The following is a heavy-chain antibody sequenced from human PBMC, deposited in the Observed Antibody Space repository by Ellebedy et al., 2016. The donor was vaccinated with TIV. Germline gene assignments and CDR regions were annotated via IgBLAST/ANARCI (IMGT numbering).Heavy chain of an antibody. D-gene: IGHD5-24*01. J-gene: IGHJ4*02. Sequence: GESLKISCAASGFNFSSYGMHWVRQAPGKGLEWVAFIRYDGSNKSYADSVKGRFTISRDNSKNTLYLQMNSLRAEDTAVYYCAKGPVGDGYKGKFDYWGQGTLVTVSS. V-gene: IGHV3-30*02. CDR3: AKGPVGDGYKGKFDY. CDR1: GFNFSSYG. CDR2: IRYDGSNK.